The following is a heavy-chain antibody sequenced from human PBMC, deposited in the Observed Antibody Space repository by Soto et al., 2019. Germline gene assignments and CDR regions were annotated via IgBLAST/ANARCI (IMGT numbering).Heavy chain of an antibody. V-gene: IGHV3-23*01. Sequence: EVQLLESGGGLVRPGGSLRLSCAASGFSFSSYAMTWVRQAPGKGLDWVSTLNGSGFNAYYADSVKGRFTISRDNSKNSLYLQMNSLEPEDTALYYCAFAVEGVSDMPPNYWGQGTLVTVSS. CDR2: LNGSGFNA. J-gene: IGHJ4*02. CDR1: GFSFSSYA. D-gene: IGHD3-10*01. CDR3: AFAVEGVSDMPPNY.